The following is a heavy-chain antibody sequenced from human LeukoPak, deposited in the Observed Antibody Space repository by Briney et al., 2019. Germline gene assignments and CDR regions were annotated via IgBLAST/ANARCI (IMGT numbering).Heavy chain of an antibody. D-gene: IGHD2-21*01. CDR1: GDSISSGSYY. J-gene: IGHJ3*02. CDR3: ASGGENIDAFDI. CDR2: FYTSGST. Sequence: SETLSLTCTVSGDSISSGSYYRSWIRQPAGKGLEWIGRFYTSGSTNYNPSLKSRVTVSVDTSKNQFSLKLSSVTAADTAVYYCASGGENIDAFDIWGQGTMVTVSS. V-gene: IGHV4-61*02.